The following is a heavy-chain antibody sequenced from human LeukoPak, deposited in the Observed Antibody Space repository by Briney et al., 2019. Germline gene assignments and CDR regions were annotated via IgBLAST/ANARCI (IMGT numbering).Heavy chain of an antibody. CDR2: INPSGGST. CDR3: ARGGRYFDWLFPYYYGMDV. D-gene: IGHD3-9*01. V-gene: IGHV1-46*01. Sequence: GASVKVSCKASGYTFTSYYMHWVRQAPGQGLEWMGIINPSGGSTSYAQKFQGRVTMTRDTSTSTVYMELSSLRSEDTAVYYCARGGRYFDWLFPYYYGMDVWGQGTTVTVSS. CDR1: GYTFTSYY. J-gene: IGHJ6*02.